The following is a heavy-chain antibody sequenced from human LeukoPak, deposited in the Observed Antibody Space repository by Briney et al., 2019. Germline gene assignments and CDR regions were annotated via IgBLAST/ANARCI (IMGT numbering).Heavy chain of an antibody. D-gene: IGHD3-22*01. Sequence: GGSLRLSCAASGFTFTNYGMHWVRQAPGKGLEWVALITDDGYFKYYSNSVKGRFTISSDTSKNTLYLQMNSLRAEDKSVYYFAIVLSPVVRASPMGYWGQGAPVTVSS. CDR1: GFTFTNYG. V-gene: IGHV3-30*03. CDR3: AIVLSPVVRASPMGY. CDR2: ITDDGYFK. J-gene: IGHJ4*02.